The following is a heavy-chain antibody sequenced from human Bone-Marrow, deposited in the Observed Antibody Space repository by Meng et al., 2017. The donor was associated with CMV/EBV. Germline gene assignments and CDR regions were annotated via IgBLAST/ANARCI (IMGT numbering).Heavy chain of an antibody. CDR3: AREVIAHPLSYYSESSGYYIDY. D-gene: IGHD3-22*01. J-gene: IGHJ4*02. CDR2: IYYSGST. CDR1: GDSLSSGGFY. Sequence: LRLSCTVSGDSLSSGGFYWSWIRQHPGKGLEWIGYIYYSGSTYYNPSLKSRVTISVDTSKNQFSLRLSSVTAADPAVYYCAREVIAHPLSYYSESSGYYIDYCGQGTLVTVSS. V-gene: IGHV4-31*03.